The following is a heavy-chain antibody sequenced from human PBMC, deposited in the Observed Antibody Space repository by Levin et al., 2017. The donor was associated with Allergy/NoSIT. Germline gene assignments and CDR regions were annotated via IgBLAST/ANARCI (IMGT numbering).Heavy chain of an antibody. CDR3: ARGGSSGWYYYYYGMDV. CDR2: INPNSGGT. CDR1: GYTFTGYY. D-gene: IGHD6-19*01. V-gene: IGHV1-2*02. Sequence: GDSLKISCKASGYTFTGYYMHWVRQAPGQGLEWMGWINPNSGGTNYAQKFQGRVTMTRDTSISTAYMELSRLRSDDTAVYYCARGGSSGWYYYYYGMDVWGQGTTVTVSS. J-gene: IGHJ6*02.